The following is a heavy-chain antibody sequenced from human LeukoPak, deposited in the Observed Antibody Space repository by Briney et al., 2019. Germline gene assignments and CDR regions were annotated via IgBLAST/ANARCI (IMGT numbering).Heavy chain of an antibody. Sequence: PSETLSLTCTASGGSISSYYWSWLRQPAGKGLEGIGRIYTSGSTNYNPSLKSRVTISVDTSKNQSSLKLSSVTAADTAVYYCARVYRARDPYYFDYWGQGTLVTVSS. CDR2: IYTSGST. J-gene: IGHJ4*02. CDR1: GGSISSYY. D-gene: IGHD1-26*01. V-gene: IGHV4-4*07. CDR3: ARVYRARDPYYFDY.